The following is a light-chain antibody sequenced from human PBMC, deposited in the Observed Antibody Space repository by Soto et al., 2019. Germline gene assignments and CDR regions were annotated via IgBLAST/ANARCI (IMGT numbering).Light chain of an antibody. CDR2: LNSDGSH. V-gene: IGLV4-69*01. Sequence: QLVLTQSPSASASLGASVKLTCTLSSGHSSYAIAWHQQQPEKGPRYLMKLNSDGSHNKGDGIPDRFSGSSSGAERYLTISSLQSEDEAAYYCQTWGTGIHVFGGGTKLTVL. CDR3: QTWGTGIHV. CDR1: SGHSSYA. J-gene: IGLJ2*01.